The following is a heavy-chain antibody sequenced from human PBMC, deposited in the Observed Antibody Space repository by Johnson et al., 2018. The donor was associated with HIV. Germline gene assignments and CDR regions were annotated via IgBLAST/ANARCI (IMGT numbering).Heavy chain of an antibody. CDR2: ISYDGNNK. CDR1: GFTFSSYA. J-gene: IGHJ3*02. D-gene: IGHD3/OR15-3a*01. Sequence: QVQLVESGGGVVQPGRSLRLSCAASGFTFSSYALHWVRQAPGKGLEWVAVISYDGNNKYCADSVKGRFTISRDNSKNTLYLQLNSLRVEDTAVYYCASNPRWTYDGFDIWGQGTMVTVSS. CDR3: ASNPRWTYDGFDI. V-gene: IGHV3-30*04.